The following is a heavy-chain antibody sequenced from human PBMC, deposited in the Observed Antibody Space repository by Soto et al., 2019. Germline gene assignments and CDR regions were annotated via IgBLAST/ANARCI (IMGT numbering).Heavy chain of an antibody. CDR1: GGSISSGGYY. Sequence: QVQLQESGPGLVKPSQTLSLTCTVSGGSISSGGYYWSWIRQHPGKGLEWIGYIYYSGSTYYNPSLKSRVTISVDTSKNQFSLKLSSVTAADTAVYYCARFVVVPPNGRRYYYYGMDVWGQGTTVTVSS. V-gene: IGHV4-31*03. CDR3: ARFVVVPPNGRRYYYYGMDV. J-gene: IGHJ6*02. D-gene: IGHD2-2*01. CDR2: IYYSGST.